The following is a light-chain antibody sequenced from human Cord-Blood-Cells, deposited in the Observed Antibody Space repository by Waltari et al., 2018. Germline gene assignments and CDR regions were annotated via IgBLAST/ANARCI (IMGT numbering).Light chain of an antibody. V-gene: IGLV3-27*01. J-gene: IGLJ3*02. Sequence: SYELTQPSSVSVSPGQTARITCSGDVLAKKYARWFQQKPGQAPVLVIYKDSERPSGIPERFSGSSSGTTVTLTISGAQVEDEADYYCYSAADNNRVFGGGTTLTVL. CDR3: YSAADNNRV. CDR2: KDS. CDR1: VLAKKY.